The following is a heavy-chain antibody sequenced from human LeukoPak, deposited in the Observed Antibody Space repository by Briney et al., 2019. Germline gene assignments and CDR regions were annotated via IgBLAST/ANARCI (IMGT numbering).Heavy chain of an antibody. CDR2: IYPDDSDT. Sequence: GESLKISCKGSGYTFTNYWIGWVRQMPGKGLEWMGVIYPDDSDTRYSPSFQGQVTISADKSISTAYLQWSGLKASDTAMYYCARPHDYGDSEGGYWGQGTLVTVSS. CDR1: GYTFTNYW. V-gene: IGHV5-51*01. CDR3: ARPHDYGDSEGGY. J-gene: IGHJ4*02. D-gene: IGHD4-17*01.